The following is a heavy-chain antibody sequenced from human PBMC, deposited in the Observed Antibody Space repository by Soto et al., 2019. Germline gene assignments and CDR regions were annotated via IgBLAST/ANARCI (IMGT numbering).Heavy chain of an antibody. Sequence: VQLVQSGAEVKKPGSSVKVSCRASGATFRSYAFTWVRQAPGQGLEWMGGISPIFGSTIYARQFQGRVTITADDSASTAYMGLNSLSSEDTAVYYCAGDYGVYDWYGMDVWGQGTTVTVSS. V-gene: IGHV1-69*01. J-gene: IGHJ6*02. D-gene: IGHD4-17*01. CDR2: ISPIFGST. CDR1: GATFRSYA. CDR3: AGDYGVYDWYGMDV.